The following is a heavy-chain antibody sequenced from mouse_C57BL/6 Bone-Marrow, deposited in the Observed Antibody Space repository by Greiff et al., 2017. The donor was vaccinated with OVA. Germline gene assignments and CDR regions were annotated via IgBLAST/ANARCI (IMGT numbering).Heavy chain of an antibody. CDR2: IDPSDSYP. CDR3: AHGSSYGYFDV. J-gene: IGHJ1*03. Sequence: QVQLQQPGAELVKPGASVKLSCKASGYTFTSSWMQWVKQRPGQGLEWIGEIDPSDSYPNYNQQFQGKATLTVATSSSTAYMQLSSLTSEDSAVYYCAHGSSYGYFDVWGTGTTVTVSS. CDR1: GYTFTSSW. V-gene: IGHV1-50*01. D-gene: IGHD1-1*01.